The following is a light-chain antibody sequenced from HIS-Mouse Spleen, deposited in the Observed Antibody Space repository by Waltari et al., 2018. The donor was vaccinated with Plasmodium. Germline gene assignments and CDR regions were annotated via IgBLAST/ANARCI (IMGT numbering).Light chain of an antibody. CDR3: QQRSNWPRVLT. Sequence: EIVLTQSPATLSLSPGERATLSCRPSQSVSSYLAWYQQKPGQAPRLLIYDASNSATGIPARFSGSGSGTDFTLTISSLEPEDFAVYYCQQRSNWPRVLTFGGGTKVEIK. V-gene: IGKV3-11*01. CDR1: QSVSSY. J-gene: IGKJ4*01. CDR2: DAS.